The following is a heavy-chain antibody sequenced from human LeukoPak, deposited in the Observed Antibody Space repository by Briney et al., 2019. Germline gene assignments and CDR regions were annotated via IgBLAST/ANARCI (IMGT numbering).Heavy chain of an antibody. CDR3: AKDLVDY. Sequence: PGRSLRLSCAASGFTFSSCAMSWVRQAPGKGLGWVSAISGGDGSTYYAGSVKGRFTISRDNSKNTLYLQMNSLRAEDTAVYYCAKDLVDYWGQGTLVTVSS. J-gene: IGHJ4*02. V-gene: IGHV3-23*01. CDR1: GFTFSSCA. CDR2: ISGGDGST.